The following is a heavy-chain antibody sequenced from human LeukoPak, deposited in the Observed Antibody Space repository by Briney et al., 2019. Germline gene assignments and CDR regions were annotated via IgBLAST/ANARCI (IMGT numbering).Heavy chain of an antibody. CDR3: AREHWERRRGGDSSGWYGRDYFDY. Sequence: AASVKVSCKASGYTFTRYYMHWVRQAPGQGLEWMGIINPSGGSTSYAQKFQGRVTMTRDTSTSTVYMELSSLRSEDTAVYYCAREHWERRRGGDSSGWYGRDYFDYWGQGTLVTVSS. CDR1: GYTFTRYY. V-gene: IGHV1-46*01. CDR2: INPSGGST. D-gene: IGHD6-19*01. J-gene: IGHJ4*02.